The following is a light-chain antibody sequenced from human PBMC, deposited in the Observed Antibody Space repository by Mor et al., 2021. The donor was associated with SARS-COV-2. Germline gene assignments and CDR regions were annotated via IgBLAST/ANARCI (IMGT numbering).Light chain of an antibody. CDR3: KQQYSTTRT. V-gene: IGKV4-1*01. CDR2: CAS. CDR1: KNY. J-gene: IGKJ1*01. Sequence: KNYIAWYQQKPGQPPKLHNYCASTRESGVPDRFSGSGSGTDFTLSISSLQSVDVAVYYCKQQYSTTRTFGHGSKVYI.